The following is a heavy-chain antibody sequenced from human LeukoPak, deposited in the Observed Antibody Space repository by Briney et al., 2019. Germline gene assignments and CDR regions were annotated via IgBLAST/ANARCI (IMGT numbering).Heavy chain of an antibody. CDR2: IYYSGST. Sequence: SETLSLTCTVSGGSISSYYWSWIRQPPGKGLEWIGYIYYSGSTNYNPSLKSRVTISVDTSKNQLSLKLSSVTAADTAVYYCARSSVLWFGELGRDYYFDYWGQGTLVTVSS. CDR3: ARSSVLWFGELGRDYYFDY. J-gene: IGHJ4*02. CDR1: GGSISSYY. D-gene: IGHD3-10*01. V-gene: IGHV4-59*01.